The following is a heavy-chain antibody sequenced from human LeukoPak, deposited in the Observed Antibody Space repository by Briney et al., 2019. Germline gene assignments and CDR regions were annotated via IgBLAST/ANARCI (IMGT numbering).Heavy chain of an antibody. J-gene: IGHJ3*02. CDR3: ARSNYYYDSSGYYGDDAFDI. CDR1: GYTFTNFD. CDR2: MNPNRGNT. V-gene: IGHV1-8*03. Sequence: ASVKVSCKASGYTFTNFDINWVRQATGQGLEWMGWMNPNRGNTGYAQKFQGRVTITRNTSISTAYMELSSLRSEDTAVYYCARSNYYYDSSGYYGDDAFDIWGQGTMVTVSS. D-gene: IGHD3-22*01.